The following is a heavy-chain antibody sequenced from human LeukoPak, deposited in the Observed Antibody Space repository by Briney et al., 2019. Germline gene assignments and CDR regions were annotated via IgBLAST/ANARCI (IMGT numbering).Heavy chain of an antibody. CDR2: INSDGSST. CDR3: SRGVGDFWSAYYGMDV. CDR1: GFTVSTYW. Sequence: GGSLRLSCAASGFTVSTYWMRWVRQAPGKGLVWVLRINSDGSSTTYADSVRGRFTVSRDNAKNTLYLQMNSLRVEDTAVYYCSRGVGDFWSAYYGMDVWGQGTTVTVS. V-gene: IGHV3-74*01. J-gene: IGHJ6*02. D-gene: IGHD3-3*01.